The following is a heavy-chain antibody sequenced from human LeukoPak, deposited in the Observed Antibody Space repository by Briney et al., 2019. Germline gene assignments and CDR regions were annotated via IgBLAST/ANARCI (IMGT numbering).Heavy chain of an antibody. Sequence: ASVKVSCKVSGYTLTELSMHWVRQAPGKGLEWMGGFDPEDGETIYAQKFQGRVTMTEDTSTDTAYMELSSLRSEDTAVYYCATGEWELLSVDSCAFVIWGQGTMVTVSS. CDR3: ATGEWELLSVDSCAFVI. D-gene: IGHD1-26*01. CDR2: FDPEDGET. V-gene: IGHV1-24*01. J-gene: IGHJ3*02. CDR1: GYTLTELS.